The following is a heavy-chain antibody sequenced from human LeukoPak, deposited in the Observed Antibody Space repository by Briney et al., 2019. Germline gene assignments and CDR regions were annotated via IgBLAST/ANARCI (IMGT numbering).Heavy chain of an antibody. D-gene: IGHD2-21*01. J-gene: IGHJ4*02. Sequence: PSETLPLTCAVYGGSFSGYYWSWIRQPPGKGLEWIGEINHSGSTNYNPSLKSRVTISVDTSKNQFSLKLSSVTAADTAVYYCSRTIVIGSPFFDYWGQGILVTVSS. CDR3: SRTIVIGSPFFDY. CDR2: INHSGST. V-gene: IGHV4-34*01. CDR1: GGSFSGYY.